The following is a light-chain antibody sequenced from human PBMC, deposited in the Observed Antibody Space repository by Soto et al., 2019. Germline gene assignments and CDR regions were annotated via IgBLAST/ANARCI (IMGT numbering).Light chain of an antibody. Sequence: QYVLTQPASVSGSPGQSITISCTGTSSDVGGYNYVSWYQHHPGKAPKLMIYDVTNRPSGVSNRFSGSKSGNTASLTISGLQAEDEADYYCTSYTTSSPYLVFGGGTKRTVL. V-gene: IGLV2-14*03. CDR3: TSYTTSSPYLV. J-gene: IGLJ3*02. CDR2: DVT. CDR1: SSDVGGYNY.